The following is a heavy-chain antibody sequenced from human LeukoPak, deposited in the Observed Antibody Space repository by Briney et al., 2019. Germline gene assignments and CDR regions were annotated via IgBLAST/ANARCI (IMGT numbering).Heavy chain of an antibody. Sequence: GESLKISCKGSGYSFTSYWIGWVRQMPGKGLEWMGIIYPGDSETRYSPSLQGQVTISADKSISTAYLQWSSLKASDTAMYYCARQGGLGYCSGTSCPNDYWGQGTVVTVSS. CDR1: GYSFTSYW. D-gene: IGHD2-2*01. J-gene: IGHJ4*02. CDR3: ARQGGLGYCSGTSCPNDY. V-gene: IGHV5-51*01. CDR2: IYPGDSET.